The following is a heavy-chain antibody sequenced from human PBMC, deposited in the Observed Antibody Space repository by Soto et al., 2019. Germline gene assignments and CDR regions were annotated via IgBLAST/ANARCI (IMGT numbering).Heavy chain of an antibody. D-gene: IGHD2-21*02. CDR2: IIPLFGTA. CDR1: GGTFNNNG. CDR3: ASKAACGGDCYAFDS. V-gene: IGHV1-69*06. J-gene: IGHJ4*02. Sequence: QVQLVQSGAEVKKPGSSVKVSCKASGGTFNNNGVTWVRQAAGQGLEWMGGIIPLFGTANYAEKFQGRVTITADKSTKTEYMELTSLRSEDTAVYYCASKAACGGDCYAFDSWGQGTLVTVSS.